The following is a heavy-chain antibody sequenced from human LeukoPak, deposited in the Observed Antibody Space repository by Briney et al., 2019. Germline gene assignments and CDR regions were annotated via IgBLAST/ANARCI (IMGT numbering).Heavy chain of an antibody. Sequence: QTGGSLRLSCAASGFTFSSYAMHWVRQAPGKGLEWVAVISYDGNNKYYADSVKGRFTISRDNSKNTLYLQMNSLRAEDTAVYYCARDRPYSSGWYPDYWGQGTLVTVSS. D-gene: IGHD6-19*01. CDR3: ARDRPYSSGWYPDY. J-gene: IGHJ4*02. CDR1: GFTFSSYA. CDR2: ISYDGNNK. V-gene: IGHV3-30-3*01.